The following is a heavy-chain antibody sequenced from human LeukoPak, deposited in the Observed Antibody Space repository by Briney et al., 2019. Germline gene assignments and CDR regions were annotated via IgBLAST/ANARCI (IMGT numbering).Heavy chain of an antibody. J-gene: IGHJ4*02. CDR2: IYYSGST. D-gene: IGHD3-10*01. CDR3: ARVVYSGSWGYFDY. V-gene: IGHV4-59*01. CDR1: GGSISTYY. Sequence: KPSETLSLTCTVSGGSISTYYWSWIRQSPGKGLEWIGYIYYSGSTSYNPSLKGRVTISIDTSKTQFSLKLSSVTAADTAVYYCARVVYSGSWGYFDYWGQGALVTVSS.